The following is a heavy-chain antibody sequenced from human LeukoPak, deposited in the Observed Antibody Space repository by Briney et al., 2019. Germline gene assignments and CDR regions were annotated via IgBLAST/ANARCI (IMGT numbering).Heavy chain of an antibody. CDR3: ARIRDGYNDAYDI. CDR2: INPGGDNT. Sequence: ASVKVSCKASGYTFTKYYIHWVRQAPGQGLEWMGLINPGGDNTNYAQNFQGRVTMTRDTSTSTVYMELSSLRPEDTAIHYCARIRDGYNDAYDIWGQGTVVTVPS. CDR1: GYTFTKYY. D-gene: IGHD5-24*01. V-gene: IGHV1-46*01. J-gene: IGHJ3*02.